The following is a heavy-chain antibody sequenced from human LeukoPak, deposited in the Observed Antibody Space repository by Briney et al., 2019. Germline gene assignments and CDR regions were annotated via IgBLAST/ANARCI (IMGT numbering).Heavy chain of an antibody. Sequence: SGPTLVKPTQTLTLTCTFSGFSLSTSGVGVGWIRQPPGKALEWLALIYWNDDKRYSPSLKGRLTITKDTSKNQVVLTMTNMDPVDTATYYCAHSVEMATIFDYWGQGTLVTVSS. V-gene: IGHV2-5*01. CDR3: AHSVEMATIFDY. J-gene: IGHJ4*02. D-gene: IGHD5-24*01. CDR1: GFSLSTSGVG. CDR2: IYWNDDK.